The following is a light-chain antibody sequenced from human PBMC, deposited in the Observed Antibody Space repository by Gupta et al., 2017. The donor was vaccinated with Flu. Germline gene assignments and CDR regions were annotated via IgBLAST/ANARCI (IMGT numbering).Light chain of an antibody. J-gene: IGKJ1*01. CDR2: GAS. CDR1: QSVTSS. Sequence: PATLSLSPGESATRSCRASQSVTSSLAWYQQKPGQAPRLLIYGASTRATAIPARFSGSGSGTEFTLTISSLQSEDFAVYYCQQYNYWPGTFGQGTKVEIK. CDR3: QQYNYWPGT. V-gene: IGKV3-15*01.